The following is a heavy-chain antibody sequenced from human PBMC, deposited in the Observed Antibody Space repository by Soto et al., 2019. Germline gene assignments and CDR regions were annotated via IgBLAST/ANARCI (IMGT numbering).Heavy chain of an antibody. D-gene: IGHD6-19*01. V-gene: IGHV3-23*01. J-gene: IGHJ4*02. Sequence: XGSLILSFAASGFTFSSYSMSWVRQAPGKGLEWVSAISVSGGSTYYADSVKGRFTISRDNSKNTLYLQMNSLRAEDTAVYYCAKDSGQWKAFWGQGTLVTVSS. CDR2: ISVSGGST. CDR1: GFTFSSYS. CDR3: AKDSGQWKAF.